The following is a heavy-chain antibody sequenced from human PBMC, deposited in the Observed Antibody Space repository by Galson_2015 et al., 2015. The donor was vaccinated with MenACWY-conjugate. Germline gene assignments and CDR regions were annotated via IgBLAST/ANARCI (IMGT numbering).Heavy chain of an antibody. Sequence: SLRLSCAASGFTFSSYGMHWVRQAPGKGLEWVAVISHDGSNKYYADSVKGRFTISRDNSKNTLYLQMNSLRAEDTAVYCCAKGGLWYSSGWYSNYYYYGMDVW. V-gene: IGHV3-30*18. D-gene: IGHD6-19*01. J-gene: IGHJ6*01. CDR2: ISHDGSNK. CDR3: AKGGLWYSSGWYSNYYYYGMDV. CDR1: GFTFSSYG.